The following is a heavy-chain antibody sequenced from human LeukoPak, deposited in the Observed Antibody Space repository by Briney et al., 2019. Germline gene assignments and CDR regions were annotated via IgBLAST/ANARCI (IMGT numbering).Heavy chain of an antibody. Sequence: GGSLRLSCTASGFTFSIYGMHWVRQAPGKGLEWVAFIRYDGTNKYYADSVKGRFTISRDNSKNTLYLQMNSLRAEDTAVYYCASNSGYSSGWYCVYWGQGTLVTVSS. CDR2: IRYDGTNK. D-gene: IGHD6-19*01. CDR1: GFTFSIYG. V-gene: IGHV3-30*02. J-gene: IGHJ4*02. CDR3: ASNSGYSSGWYCVY.